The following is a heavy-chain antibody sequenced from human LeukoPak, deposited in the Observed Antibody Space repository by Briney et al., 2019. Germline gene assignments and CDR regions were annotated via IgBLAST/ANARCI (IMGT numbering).Heavy chain of an antibody. CDR1: GFTFSSYA. CDR2: ISGGGRTT. D-gene: IGHD2-21*02. CDR3: AKLSGGDCYSSCYYDMDV. V-gene: IGHV3-23*01. Sequence: GGSLRLSCAASGFTFSSYAMSWVREAPGKGLEWVSSISGGGRTTYYANSVKGRFTIPRDNSKNTLYLQMNTLRAEDTAVYYCAKLSGGDCYSSCYYDMDVWGQGTTVTVSS. J-gene: IGHJ6*02.